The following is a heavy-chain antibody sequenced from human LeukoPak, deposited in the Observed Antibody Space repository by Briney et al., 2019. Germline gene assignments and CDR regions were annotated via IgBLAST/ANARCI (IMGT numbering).Heavy chain of an antibody. CDR1: GGSISSYY. CDR2: IYYSGRT. J-gene: IGHJ6*03. CDR3: ARERSEMATIYYYYYMDV. D-gene: IGHD5-24*01. Sequence: SETLSLTCTVSGGSISSYYWSWIRQPPGKGLEWIGYIYYSGRTNYNPSLKSRVTISVDTSKSQFSLKLSSVTAADTAVYYCARERSEMATIYYYYYMDVWGKGTTVTVSS. V-gene: IGHV4-59*01.